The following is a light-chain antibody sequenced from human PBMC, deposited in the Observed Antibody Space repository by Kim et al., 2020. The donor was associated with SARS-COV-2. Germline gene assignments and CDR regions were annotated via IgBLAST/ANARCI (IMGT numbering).Light chain of an antibody. CDR3: AAWDDSLNPHVV. J-gene: IGLJ2*01. V-gene: IGLV1-44*01. Sequence: QRVTISCSGSSSNIGGNTVTWYQQLPGTAPKLLIYSDTQRPSGVPDRFSGSKSGTSASLAISGLQSEDEADYYCAAWDDSLNPHVVFGGGTQLTVL. CDR2: SDT. CDR1: SSNIGGNT.